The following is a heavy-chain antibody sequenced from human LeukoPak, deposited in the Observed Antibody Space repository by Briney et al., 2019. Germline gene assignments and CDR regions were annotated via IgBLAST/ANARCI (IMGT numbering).Heavy chain of an antibody. V-gene: IGHV3-48*03. D-gene: IGHD6-13*01. CDR1: GFTFRRYE. J-gene: IGHJ4*02. Sequence: GGSLRLSCAASGFTFRRYEMNWVRQAPGRGLEWTSYISTSARTIYYADSVKGRFTISRDNAKNSSYLQMNSLRAEDTAVYYCATRIAAVGFDYWGQGTLVTVSS. CDR3: ATRIAAVGFDY. CDR2: ISTSARTI.